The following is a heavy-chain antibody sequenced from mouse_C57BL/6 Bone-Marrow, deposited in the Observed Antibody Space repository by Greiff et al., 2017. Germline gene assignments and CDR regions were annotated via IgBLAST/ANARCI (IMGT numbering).Heavy chain of an antibody. CDR1: GYAFTNYL. CDR3: ASPYYYGSSSWFAY. V-gene: IGHV1-54*01. D-gene: IGHD1-1*01. J-gene: IGHJ3*01. Sequence: QVQLQQSGAELVRPGTSVKVSCKASGYAFTNYLIEWVKQRPGQGLEWIGVINPGSGGTNYNEKLKGKATLTADKSSSTAYMQLSSLTSEDSAVYFCASPYYYGSSSWFAYWGQGTLVTVSA. CDR2: INPGSGGT.